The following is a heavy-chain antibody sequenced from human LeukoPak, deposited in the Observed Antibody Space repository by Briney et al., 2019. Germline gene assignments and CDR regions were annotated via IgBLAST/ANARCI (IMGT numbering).Heavy chain of an antibody. CDR1: GYTFTAYY. CDR3: ARDIVVSKEGYYYYYGMDV. Sequence: VASVKVSCKASGYTFTAYYMHWVRQAPGQGLEWMGWINPNSGGTNCAQKFQGWVTMTRDTSISTAYMELSRLRSDDTAVYYCARDIVVSKEGYYYYYGMDVWGQGTTVTVSS. J-gene: IGHJ6*02. D-gene: IGHD3-22*01. CDR2: INPNSGGT. V-gene: IGHV1-2*04.